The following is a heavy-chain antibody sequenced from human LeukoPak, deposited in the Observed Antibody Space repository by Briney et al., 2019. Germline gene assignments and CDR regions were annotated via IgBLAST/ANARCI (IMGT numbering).Heavy chain of an antibody. CDR2: IYYSGST. J-gene: IGHJ4*02. CDR1: GGSISSGDYY. D-gene: IGHD3-9*01. CDR3: ASLAGYYKGGFYFDY. V-gene: IGHV4-30-4*01. Sequence: SQTLSLTCTVSGGSISSGDYYWSWIRQPPGKGLEWIGYIYYSGSTYYNPSLKSRVTISIDTSKNQFSLKLSSVTAVDTAVYYCASLAGYYKGGFYFDYWGQGTLVTVSS.